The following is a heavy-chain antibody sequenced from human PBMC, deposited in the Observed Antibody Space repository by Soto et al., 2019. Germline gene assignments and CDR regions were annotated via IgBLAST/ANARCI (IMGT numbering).Heavy chain of an antibody. J-gene: IGHJ5*02. CDR2: IKSKTDGGTT. Sequence: EVQLVESGGGLVKPGGSLRLSCAASGFTFSNAWMSWVRQAPGKGLEWVGRIKSKTDGGTTDYAAPVKGRFTISRDDSKNTLYLQMNSLKTEDTAVYYCTTRTKNGSPAFIVGFDPWGQGTLVTVSS. CDR1: GFTFSNAW. CDR3: TTRTKNGSPAFIVGFDP. D-gene: IGHD1-26*01. V-gene: IGHV3-15*01.